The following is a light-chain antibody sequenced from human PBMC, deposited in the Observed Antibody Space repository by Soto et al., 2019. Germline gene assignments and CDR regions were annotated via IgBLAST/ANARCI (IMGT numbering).Light chain of an antibody. J-gene: IGLJ3*02. CDR3: CSYAGTYTLV. CDR2: DVS. V-gene: IGLV2-11*01. CDR1: SSDVGGYDF. Sequence: QSVLTQPRSVSGSPGQSVTISCTGSSSDVGGYDFVSWYQQHPGKAPKLMISDVSERPSGVPDRFSGSKSANTASLTISGLQAGDEADYYCCSYAGTYTLVFGGGTKLTVL.